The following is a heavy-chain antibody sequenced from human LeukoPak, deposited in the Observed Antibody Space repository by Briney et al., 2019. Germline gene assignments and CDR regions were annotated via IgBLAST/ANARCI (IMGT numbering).Heavy chain of an antibody. CDR2: IVVGSGNT. J-gene: IGHJ6*02. Sequence: ASVKVSCKASGFTFTSSAVQWVRQARGQRLEWIGWIVVGSGNTNYAQKFQERVTITRDMSTSTAYMELSSLRSEDTAVYYCAAGITLSNVDTASYYYYYGMDVWGQGTTVTVYS. CDR1: GFTFTSSA. D-gene: IGHD5-18*01. V-gene: IGHV1-58*01. CDR3: AAGITLSNVDTASYYYYYGMDV.